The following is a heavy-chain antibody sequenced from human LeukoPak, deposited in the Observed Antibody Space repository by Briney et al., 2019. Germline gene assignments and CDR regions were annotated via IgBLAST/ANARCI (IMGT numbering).Heavy chain of an antibody. CDR3: ASVDTAAGTPFGH. Sequence: ASVKVSCKASGYAFTSYYMHWVRQAPGQGLEWMGIINPCGGSTSYAEKFQGRVTMTRDTSTSTVYMELSSLRSEDTAVYYCASVDTAAGTPFGHWGQGTLVTVSS. CDR1: GYAFTSYY. V-gene: IGHV1-46*01. J-gene: IGHJ1*01. D-gene: IGHD6-13*01. CDR2: INPCGGST.